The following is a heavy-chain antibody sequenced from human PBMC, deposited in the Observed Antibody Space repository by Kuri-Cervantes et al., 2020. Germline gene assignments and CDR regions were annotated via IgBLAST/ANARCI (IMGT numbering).Heavy chain of an antibody. CDR2: IYSGGST. J-gene: IGHJ3*02. CDR3: ARVIVDTAMIITPDAFDI. CDR1: GFTFSSYW. D-gene: IGHD5-18*01. Sequence: GGSLRLSCAASGFTFSSYWMHWVRQAPGKGLEWVSVIYSGGSTYYADSVKGRFTISRDNSKNTLYLQMNSLRAEDTAVYYCARVIVDTAMIITPDAFDIWGQGTMVTVSS. V-gene: IGHV3-53*01.